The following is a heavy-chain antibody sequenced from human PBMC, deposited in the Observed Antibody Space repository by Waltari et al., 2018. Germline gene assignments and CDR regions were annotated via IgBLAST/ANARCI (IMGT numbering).Heavy chain of an antibody. V-gene: IGHV4-38-2*02. D-gene: IGHD3-16*01. CDR1: GYSISSGYY. CDR2: IYHRGGT. CDR3: ARDGGGGY. Sequence: QVKLQASGPGLVKPSETLSLTCTVSGYSISSGYYWGWIRQPPGKGQEWIGSIYHRGGTYDDPSLKMRVHLAGDPAKTPFSLKLSAVPAAATAVYDCARDGGGGYWGQGTLVTVSS. J-gene: IGHJ4*02.